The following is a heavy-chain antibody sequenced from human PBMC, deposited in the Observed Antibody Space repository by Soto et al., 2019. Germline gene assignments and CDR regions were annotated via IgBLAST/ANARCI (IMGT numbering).Heavy chain of an antibody. CDR1: GGSFSGYY. CDR2: INHSGST. J-gene: IGHJ4*02. Sequence: KPSETLSLTCAVYGGSFSGYYWSWIRQPPGKGLEWIWEINHSGSTNYNPSLKSRVTISVDTSKNQFSLKLSSVTAADTAVYYCARGGWRGYYDSSGYTFDYWGQGTLVTVSS. D-gene: IGHD3-22*01. V-gene: IGHV4-34*01. CDR3: ARGGWRGYYDSSGYTFDY.